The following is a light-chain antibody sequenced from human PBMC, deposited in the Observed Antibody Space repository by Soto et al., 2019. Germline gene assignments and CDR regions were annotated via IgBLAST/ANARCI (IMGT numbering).Light chain of an antibody. V-gene: IGLV2-23*01. CDR2: EAY. CDR3: CSNSVVSTSV. J-gene: IGLJ1*01. CDR1: STDVGSHKL. Sequence: QSVLTQPASVSGSPGQSITISCTGTSTDVGSHKLVSWYQQYLGYALKLIIFEAYKRPSGVSNRFSGSKSGSTASLTISGLQAEDEADYYCCSNSVVSTSVFGTGTKVTVL.